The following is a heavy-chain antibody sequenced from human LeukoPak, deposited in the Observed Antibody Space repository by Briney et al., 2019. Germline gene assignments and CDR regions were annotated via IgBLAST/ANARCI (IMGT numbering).Heavy chain of an antibody. Sequence: ASVKVSCKASGYTFSNFGISWVRQAPGQGLEWMGRISAYNNDNTNYARKLQGRVTMTTDTSTNIAYMELRSLRSDDTAVYYCVRDGPAKDYDILTVVTAILELDYWGQGTLVTVSS. CDR1: GYTFSNFG. J-gene: IGHJ4*02. CDR3: VRDGPAKDYDILTVVTAILELDY. D-gene: IGHD3-9*01. CDR2: ISAYNNDNT. V-gene: IGHV1-18*01.